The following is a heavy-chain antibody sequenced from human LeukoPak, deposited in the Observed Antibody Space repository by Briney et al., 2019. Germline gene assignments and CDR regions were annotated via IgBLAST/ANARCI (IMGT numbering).Heavy chain of an antibody. Sequence: ASVKVSCKASGYTFTSYYMHWVRQAPGQGLEWMGIINPSGGSTSYAQKFQGRVTMTRDTSTSTVYMELSSLRSEDTAVYYCARGPPSCSGGSCYLRVWGKGTTVTVSS. V-gene: IGHV1-46*01. D-gene: IGHD2-15*01. CDR2: INPSGGST. J-gene: IGHJ6*04. CDR1: GYTFTSYY. CDR3: ARGPPSCSGGSCYLRV.